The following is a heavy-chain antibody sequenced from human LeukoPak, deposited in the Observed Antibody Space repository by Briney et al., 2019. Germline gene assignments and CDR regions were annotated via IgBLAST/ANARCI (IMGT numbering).Heavy chain of an antibody. D-gene: IGHD2-15*01. Sequence: PGGSLRLSCAASGFTFRRYGMSWVRQAPEKGLEWVSAISGSGSTTYYADSVKGRFTISRDNSKNTLFLQMNSLTAEDTAIYSCARPRLEYCSGGSCFDAFDIWGQGTMVTVSS. CDR1: GFTFRRYG. CDR3: ARPRLEYCSGGSCFDAFDI. CDR2: ISGSGSTT. J-gene: IGHJ3*02. V-gene: IGHV3-23*01.